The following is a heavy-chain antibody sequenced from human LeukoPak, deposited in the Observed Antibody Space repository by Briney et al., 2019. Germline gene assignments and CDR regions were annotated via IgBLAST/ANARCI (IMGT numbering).Heavy chain of an antibody. CDR3: ARYCSGGSCWNY. V-gene: IGHV3-7*01. D-gene: IGHD2-15*01. CDR2: IKQDGSEK. J-gene: IGHJ4*02. Sequence: PGGSLRLSCAASGFTFGSYWMSWVRQAPGKGLEWVANIKQDGSEKYYGDSVKGRFTISRDNAKNSLYLQMNSLRAEDTAVYYCARYCSGGSCWNYWGQGTLVTVSS. CDR1: GFTFGSYW.